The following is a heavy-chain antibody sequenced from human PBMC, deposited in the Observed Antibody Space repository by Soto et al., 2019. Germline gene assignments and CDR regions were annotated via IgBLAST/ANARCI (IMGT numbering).Heavy chain of an antibody. J-gene: IGHJ3*02. D-gene: IGHD5-18*01. Sequence: GGSLRLSCAASGFTFSSYAMHWVRQAPGKGLEWVAVISYDGSNKYYADSVKGRFTISRDNSKNTLYLQMNSLRAEDTAVYYCARGDVDTAMVTAFDIWGQGTMVTVSS. CDR1: GFTFSSYA. CDR2: ISYDGSNK. V-gene: IGHV3-30-3*01. CDR3: ARGDVDTAMVTAFDI.